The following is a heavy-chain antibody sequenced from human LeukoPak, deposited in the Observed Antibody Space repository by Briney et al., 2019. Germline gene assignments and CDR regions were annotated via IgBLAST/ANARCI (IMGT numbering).Heavy chain of an antibody. D-gene: IGHD6-13*01. CDR1: GGSFSGYY. CDR3: ARSPTSYSSSWRRENNWFDP. V-gene: IGHV4-34*01. J-gene: IGHJ5*02. Sequence: PSETLSLTCAVYGGSFSGYYWSWIRQPPGKGLEWIGEINHSGSTNYNPSLKSRVTISADTSKNQFSLKLSSVTAADTAVYYCARSPTSYSSSWRRENNWFDPWGQGTLVTVFS. CDR2: INHSGST.